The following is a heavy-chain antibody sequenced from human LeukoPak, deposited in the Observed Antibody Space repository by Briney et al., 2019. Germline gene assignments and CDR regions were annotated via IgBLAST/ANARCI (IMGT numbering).Heavy chain of an antibody. CDR1: GDSISSAPYY. CDR3: ARGNYYDSSGLDY. CDR2: VSYRGST. V-gene: IGHV4-39*01. Sequence: PSETLSLTCTVSGDSISSAPYYWGWIRQPPEKGLEYIGSVSYRGSTYYNPSLRSRVTISVDTSKNQFSLKLSSVTAADTAVYYCARGNYYDSSGLDYWGQGTLVTVSS. J-gene: IGHJ4*02. D-gene: IGHD3-22*01.